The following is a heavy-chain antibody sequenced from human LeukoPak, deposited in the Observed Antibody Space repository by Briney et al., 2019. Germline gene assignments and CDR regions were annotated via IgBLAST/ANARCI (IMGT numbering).Heavy chain of an antibody. J-gene: IGHJ6*03. D-gene: IGHD4-11*01. CDR3: ARAGGADYSNYISRYYYYYMDV. CDR1: GYTFTGYY. Sequence: ASVKVSCKASGYTFTGYYLHWVRQAPGQGLEWMGWINPNSGGTNYAQKLQGRVTMTTDTSTSTAYMELRSLRSDDTAVYYCARAGGADYSNYISRYYYYYMDVWGKGTTVTVSS. V-gene: IGHV1-2*02. CDR2: INPNSGGT.